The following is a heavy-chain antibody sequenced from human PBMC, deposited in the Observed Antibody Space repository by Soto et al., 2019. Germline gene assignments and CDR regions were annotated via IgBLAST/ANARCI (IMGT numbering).Heavy chain of an antibody. CDR1: GSTFTDYW. Sequence: GESLKTSCKGAGSTFTDYWIGCVRQLPGNGLEWMGIIYPGDSDTRYSPSIQGPVTLTAHKSTRTAYLQGDTHKATDTGMNYCAIHISKFRYYYYAIDVWGQGTTVTVSS. J-gene: IGHJ6*02. V-gene: IGHV5-51*01. D-gene: IGHD4-4*01. CDR2: IYPGDSDT. CDR3: AIHISKFRYYYYAIDV.